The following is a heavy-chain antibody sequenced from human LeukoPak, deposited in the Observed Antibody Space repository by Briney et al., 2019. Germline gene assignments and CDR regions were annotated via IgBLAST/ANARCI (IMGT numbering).Heavy chain of an antibody. CDR1: GGSISNYY. J-gene: IGHJ4*02. V-gene: IGHV4-59*08. D-gene: IGHD6-13*01. Sequence: SETLSLTCTVSGGSISNYYWSWIRQPPGKGLEWIGYIYYSGSTNYNPSLKSRVTISVDTSKNQFSLKLSSVTAADTAVYYCATAGYSSSWYGDYFDYWGQGTLVTVSS. CDR3: ATAGYSSSWYGDYFDY. CDR2: IYYSGST.